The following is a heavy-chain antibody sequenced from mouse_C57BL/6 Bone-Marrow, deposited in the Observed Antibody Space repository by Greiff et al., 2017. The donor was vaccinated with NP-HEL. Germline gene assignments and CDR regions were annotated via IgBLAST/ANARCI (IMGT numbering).Heavy chain of an antibody. CDR3: ASSYYYGSSPLDY. V-gene: IGHV5-6*01. CDR2: ISSGGSYT. Sequence: EVMLVESGGDLVKPGGSLKLSCAASGFTFSSYGMSWVRQTPDKRLEWVATISSGGSYTYYPDSVKGRFTISRDNAKNTLYLQMSSLKSEDTAMYYCASSYYYGSSPLDYWGQGTSVTVSS. D-gene: IGHD1-1*01. CDR1: GFTFSSYG. J-gene: IGHJ4*01.